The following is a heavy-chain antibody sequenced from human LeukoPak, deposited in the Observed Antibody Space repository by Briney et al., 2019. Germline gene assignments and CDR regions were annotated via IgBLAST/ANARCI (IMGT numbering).Heavy chain of an antibody. Sequence: SGGSLRLSCAASGFHFSNYGMHWVRQAPGRGLEWVAVISADGIDKYYADSVKGRFTISRDNSKNTLSLQMNSLRAEDTAVYYCAKDLTPSRAFDYWGQGTLVTVSS. CDR3: AKDLTPSRAFDY. D-gene: IGHD1-14*01. V-gene: IGHV3-30*18. J-gene: IGHJ4*02. CDR1: GFHFSNYG. CDR2: ISADGIDK.